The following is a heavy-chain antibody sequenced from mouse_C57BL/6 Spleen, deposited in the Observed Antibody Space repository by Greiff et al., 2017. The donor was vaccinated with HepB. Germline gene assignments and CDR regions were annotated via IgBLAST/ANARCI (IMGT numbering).Heavy chain of an antibody. V-gene: IGHV1-26*01. CDR2: INPNNGGT. D-gene: IGHD2-5*01. Sequence: VQLKQSGPELVKPGASVKISCKASGYTFTDYYMNWVKQSHGKSLEWIGDINPNNGGTSYNQKFKGKATLTVDKSSSTAYMELRSLTSEDSAVYYCARSAYSNYGYWGQGTTLTVSS. CDR3: ARSAYSNYGY. CDR1: GYTFTDYY. J-gene: IGHJ2*01.